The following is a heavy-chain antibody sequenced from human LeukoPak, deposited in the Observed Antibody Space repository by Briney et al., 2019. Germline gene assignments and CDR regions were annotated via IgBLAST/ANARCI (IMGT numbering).Heavy chain of an antibody. Sequence: PSETLSLTCAVYGGSFSGYYWSWIRQPPGKGLEWIGEINHSGSTNYNPSLKSRVTISVDTSKNQFSLKLSSVTAADTAVYFCARAYSSSWYFNWFDPWGQGTLVTVSS. V-gene: IGHV4-34*01. CDR1: GGSFSGYY. D-gene: IGHD6-13*01. CDR2: INHSGST. J-gene: IGHJ5*02. CDR3: ARAYSSSWYFNWFDP.